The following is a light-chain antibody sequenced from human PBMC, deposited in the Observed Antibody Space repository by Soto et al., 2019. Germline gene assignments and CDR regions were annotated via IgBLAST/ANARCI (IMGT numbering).Light chain of an antibody. Sequence: ENGLTQSPGTLSLSPEERATLSCRASQSVSSSYLAWYQQKPGQAPRLLIYGASSMATGIPDRFSGSGSGTDFTLTISRLEPEDFAVYYCQQYGSSPPYTFGQGTKLEIK. CDR2: GAS. CDR3: QQYGSSPPYT. J-gene: IGKJ2*01. CDR1: QSVSSSY. V-gene: IGKV3-20*01.